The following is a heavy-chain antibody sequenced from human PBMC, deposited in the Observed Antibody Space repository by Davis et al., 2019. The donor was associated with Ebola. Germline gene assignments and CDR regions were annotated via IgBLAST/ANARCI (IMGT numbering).Heavy chain of an antibody. CDR2: ISYDGSNK. D-gene: IGHD3-16*01. Sequence: GESLKISCAASGFTFSSYGMHWVRQAPGKGLEWVAVISYDGSNKYYADSVKGRFTISRDNSKNTLYLQMNSLRAEDTAVYYCARKRLGDFDYWGQGTLVTVSS. CDR1: GFTFSSYG. CDR3: ARKRLGDFDY. V-gene: IGHV3-30*03. J-gene: IGHJ4*02.